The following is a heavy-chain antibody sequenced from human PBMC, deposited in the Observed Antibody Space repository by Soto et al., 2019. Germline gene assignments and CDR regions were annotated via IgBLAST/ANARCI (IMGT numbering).Heavy chain of an antibody. J-gene: IGHJ6*03. V-gene: IGHV1-18*01. CDR2: ISAYNGNT. D-gene: IGHD3-10*01. CDR1: GYTFTSYG. Sequence: GASVKVSCKASGYTFTSYGISWVRQAPGQGLEWMGWISAYNGNTNYAQKLQGRVTMTTDTSTSTAYMELRSLRSDDTAVYYCARVIRELLWFGETPEYYYYYYMDVWGKGTTVTVSS. CDR3: ARVIRELLWFGETPEYYYYYYMDV.